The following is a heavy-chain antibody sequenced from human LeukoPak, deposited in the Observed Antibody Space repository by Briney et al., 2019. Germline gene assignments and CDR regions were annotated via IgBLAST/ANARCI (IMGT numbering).Heavy chain of an antibody. CDR1: GYTFTYYY. D-gene: IGHD6-13*01. CDR3: ARLKSSSPRF. Sequence: ASVKVSCKASGYTFTYYYMHWLRQAPGQGLEWMGWINPDSGDKKYAQKFQGRVSMTRDTSISTAYMELSSLKFDDTAVYYCARLKSSSPRFWGQRTLDTVSS. CDR2: INPDSGDK. J-gene: IGHJ4*02. V-gene: IGHV1-2*02.